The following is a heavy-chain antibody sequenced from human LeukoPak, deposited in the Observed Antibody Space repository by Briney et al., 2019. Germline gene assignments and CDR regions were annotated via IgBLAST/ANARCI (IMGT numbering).Heavy chain of an antibody. Sequence: GGSLRLSCAASGFTFSSYGMHWVRQAPGKGLEWVAFIRYDGSNKYYADSVKGRFTISRDNSKNTLNLQMNSLRAEDTAVYYCARLGYCSSTSCPRDYWGQGTLVTVSS. J-gene: IGHJ4*02. V-gene: IGHV3-30*02. CDR3: ARLGYCSSTSCPRDY. CDR2: IRYDGSNK. D-gene: IGHD2-2*01. CDR1: GFTFSSYG.